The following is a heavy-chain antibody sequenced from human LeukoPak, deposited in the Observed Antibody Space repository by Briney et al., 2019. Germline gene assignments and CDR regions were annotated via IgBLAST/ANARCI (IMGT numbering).Heavy chain of an antibody. Sequence: ASVKVSCKASGYTFTGYYMHWVRQAPGQGLEWMGRINPNSGGSNYAQKFQGRVTMTRDTSISTAYMELSRLRSDDTAVYYCARDRARGGEDYWGQGTLVTVSS. CDR3: ARDRARGGEDY. D-gene: IGHD7-27*01. CDR2: INPNSGGS. J-gene: IGHJ4*02. V-gene: IGHV1-2*06. CDR1: GYTFTGYY.